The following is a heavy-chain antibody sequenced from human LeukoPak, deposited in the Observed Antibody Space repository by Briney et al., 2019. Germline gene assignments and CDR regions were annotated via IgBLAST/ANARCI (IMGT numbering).Heavy chain of an antibody. D-gene: IGHD2-2*01. CDR3: ARAVVVPAADHDAFDI. V-gene: IGHV4-59*01. CDR2: IYYSGST. CDR1: GGSISSYY. Sequence: SETLSLTCTVSGGSISSYYWSWIRQPPGKGLEWIGYIYYSGSTNYNPSLKSRVTISVDTSKNQFSLKLSSVTAADTAVYYCARAVVVPAADHDAFDIWGQGTMVTVSS. J-gene: IGHJ3*02.